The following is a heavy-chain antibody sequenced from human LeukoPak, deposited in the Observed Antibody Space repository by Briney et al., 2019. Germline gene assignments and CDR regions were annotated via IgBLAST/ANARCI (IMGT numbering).Heavy chain of an antibody. CDR1: GFNFSLFG. CDR2: ISSGSDYI. CDR3: AKTQGFFDH. V-gene: IGHV3-21*04. J-gene: IGHJ4*02. Sequence: TGGSLRLSCAASGFNFSLFGMSWVRQAPGKGLEWVSSISSGSDYIYYADSLKGRFTISRDNAKSFVYLQMNSLRAEDTAIYYCAKTQGFFDHWGQGSLVTVSS. D-gene: IGHD4-23*01.